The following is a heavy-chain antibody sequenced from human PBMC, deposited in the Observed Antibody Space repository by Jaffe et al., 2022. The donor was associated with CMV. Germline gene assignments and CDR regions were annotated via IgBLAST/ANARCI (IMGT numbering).Heavy chain of an antibody. V-gene: IGHV3-7*03. CDR2: IKQDGSEK. D-gene: IGHD6-13*01. CDR3: ARDPLSSSWYDNYYYYMDV. J-gene: IGHJ6*03. CDR1: GFTFSSYW. Sequence: EVQLVESGGGLVQPGGSLRLSCAASGFTFSSYWMSWVRQAPGKGLEWVANIKQDGSEKYYVDSVKGRFTISRDNAKNSLYLQMNSLRAEDTAVYYCARDPLSSSWYDNYYYYMDVWGKGTTVTVSS.